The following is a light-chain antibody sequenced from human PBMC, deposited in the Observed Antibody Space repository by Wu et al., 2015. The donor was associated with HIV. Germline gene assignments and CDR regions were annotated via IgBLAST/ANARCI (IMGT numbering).Light chain of an antibody. CDR3: QQYGSSLTWT. CDR1: QSVSSNY. CDR2: GAS. J-gene: IGKJ1*01. Sequence: EIVLTQSPATLSLSPGERATLSCRASQSVSSNYLAWYQQKPGQAPRLLISGASSRASGIPDRFSGSGSGTDFTLTISRLEPEDFAVYYCQQYGSSLTWTFGQGTKVEIK. V-gene: IGKV3-20*01.